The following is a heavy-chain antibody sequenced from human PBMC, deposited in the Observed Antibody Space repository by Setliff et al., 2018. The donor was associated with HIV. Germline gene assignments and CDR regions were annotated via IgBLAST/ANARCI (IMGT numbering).Heavy chain of an antibody. CDR2: INTVTGNP. D-gene: IGHD2-15*01. Sequence: ASVKVSCKASADTFNSYGINWVRQAPGQGLEWMGWINTVTGNPTYAQGFTGRFVFPLDTSVSTAYLQISSLKAEDSAVYYCARRMEMTPIGYWGQGTLVTVSS. CDR3: ARRMEMTPIGY. V-gene: IGHV7-4-1*02. J-gene: IGHJ4*02. CDR1: ADTFNSYG.